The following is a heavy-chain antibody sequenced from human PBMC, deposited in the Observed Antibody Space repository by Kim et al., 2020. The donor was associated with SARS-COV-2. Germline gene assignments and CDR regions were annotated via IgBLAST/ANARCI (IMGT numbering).Heavy chain of an antibody. V-gene: IGHV1-18*04. Sequence: ASVKVSCQTSGYTFTNYGITWVRQAPGQGLEGMGWISADSGDRNYAQKFQGRVTMNTDTSTSKAYMELRSLTSDDTAVYYCARDWICPETTCYDCFDAWG. D-gene: IGHD2-2*01. CDR2: ISADSGDR. CDR3: ARDWICPETTCYDCFDA. J-gene: IGHJ5*01. CDR1: GYTFTNYG.